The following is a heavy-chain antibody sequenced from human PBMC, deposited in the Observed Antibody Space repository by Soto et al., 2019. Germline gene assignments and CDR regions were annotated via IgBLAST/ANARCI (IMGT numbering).Heavy chain of an antibody. V-gene: IGHV1-18*01. J-gene: IGHJ5*02. CDR3: ARDWHPRFDP. CDR2: ISPSSGET. Sequence: ASVKVSSKASGYSFSSYGITWVRQAPGQGLEWMGWISPSSGETNYAQKFQGRVTVTTDTSTTTTYLELRSLKSVDTAVYYCARDWHPRFDPWGPGTLVTVSS. CDR1: GYSFSSYG.